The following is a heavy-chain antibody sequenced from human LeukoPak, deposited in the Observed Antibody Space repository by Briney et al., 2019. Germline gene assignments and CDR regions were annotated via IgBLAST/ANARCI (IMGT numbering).Heavy chain of an antibody. V-gene: IGHV3-11*04. CDR2: ISTSGSTI. J-gene: IGHJ3*02. D-gene: IGHD2/OR15-2a*01. Sequence: GGPLRLSCAASGFTFSGYYMSWIRQAPGKGLEWVSFISTSGSTIYQVDSVKGRFTTSTDNTKNSLYLQMNSLRVEDTAVYYCARYDSTRAFDIWGQGTMVTISS. CDR1: GFTFSGYY. CDR3: ARYDSTRAFDI.